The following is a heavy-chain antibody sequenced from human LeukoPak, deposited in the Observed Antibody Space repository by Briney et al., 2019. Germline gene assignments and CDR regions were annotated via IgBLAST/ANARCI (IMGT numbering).Heavy chain of an antibody. J-gene: IGHJ4*02. CDR1: GFTFSSYS. CDR3: ARLGWFGDLLLLHRGYDY. Sequence: GGSLRLSCAASGFTFSSYSMNWVRQAPGKGLEWVSSISSSSSYIYYADSVKGRFTISRDNAKNSLYLQMNSLRAEDTAVYFCARLGWFGDLLLLHRGYDYWGQGTLVTVSS. V-gene: IGHV3-21*01. D-gene: IGHD3-10*01. CDR2: ISSSSSYI.